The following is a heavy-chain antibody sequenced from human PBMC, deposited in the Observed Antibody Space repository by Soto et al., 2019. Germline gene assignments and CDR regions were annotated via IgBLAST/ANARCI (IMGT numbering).Heavy chain of an antibody. V-gene: IGHV3-23*01. CDR1: GFTFSSYA. CDR3: AKDSAEYYYGSGSTRVDYYYYYMDV. CDR2: ISGSGGST. Sequence: GESLKISCAASGFTFSSYAMIWVRQAPGKGLEWVSAISGSGGSTYYADSVKGRFTISRDNSKNTLYLQMNSLRAEDTAVYYCAKDSAEYYYGSGSTRVDYYYYYMDVWGKGTTVTVSS. J-gene: IGHJ6*03. D-gene: IGHD3-10*01.